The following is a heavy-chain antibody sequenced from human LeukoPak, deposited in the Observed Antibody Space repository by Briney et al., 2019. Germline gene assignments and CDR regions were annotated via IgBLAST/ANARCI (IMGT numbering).Heavy chain of an antibody. Sequence: GGSLRLSCAASGFTFSSYAMSWVPQAPGKGLEWVSAISCSGRSTSYAHAGKVRFPITRYNAKHAPYLQMNNLRGDDTAVYYCAKRYRSGAFDIWGQGTMVTVSS. V-gene: IGHV3-23*01. D-gene: IGHD5-12*01. CDR1: GFTFSSYA. CDR3: AKRYRSGAFDI. J-gene: IGHJ3*02. CDR2: ISCSGRST.